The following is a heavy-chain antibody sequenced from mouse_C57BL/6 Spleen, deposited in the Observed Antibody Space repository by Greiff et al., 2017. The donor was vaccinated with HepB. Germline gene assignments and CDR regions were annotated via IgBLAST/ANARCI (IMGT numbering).Heavy chain of an antibody. V-gene: IGHV1-69*01. Sequence: QVQLQQPGAELVMPGASVKLSCKASGYTFTSYWMHWVKQRPGQGLEWIGEIDPSDSYTNYNQKFKGKSTLTVDKSSSTAYMQLSSLTSEDSAVYYCARSPITTVVADWDFDVWGTGTTVTVSS. J-gene: IGHJ1*03. CDR1: GYTFTSYW. CDR3: ARSPITTVVADWDFDV. D-gene: IGHD1-1*01. CDR2: IDPSDSYT.